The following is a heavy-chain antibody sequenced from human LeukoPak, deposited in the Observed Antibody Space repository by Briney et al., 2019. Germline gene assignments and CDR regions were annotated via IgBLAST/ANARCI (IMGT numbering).Heavy chain of an antibody. CDR1: GFTFSSYE. Sequence: GGSLRLSCVASGFTFSSYEMNWVRQAPGKGLEWVSYISSSGSSIYYADSVKGRFIISRGNAKNSLYLQMNSLRAEDTAVYYCARDFHAFDIWGQGTMVTVSS. CDR3: ARDFHAFDI. V-gene: IGHV3-48*03. CDR2: ISSSGSSI. J-gene: IGHJ3*02.